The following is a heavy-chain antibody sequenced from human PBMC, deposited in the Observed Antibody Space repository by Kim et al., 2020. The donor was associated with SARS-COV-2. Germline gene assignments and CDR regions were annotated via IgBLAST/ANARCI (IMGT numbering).Heavy chain of an antibody. CDR1: GFNVRNKY. D-gene: IGHD6-6*01. CDR2: IYTGGNT. J-gene: IGHJ6*03. V-gene: IGHV3-53*04. Sequence: GGSLRLSCAASGFNVRNKYMTWVRQAPGKGLEWVSVIYTGGNTYYAESVKGRFTPSRHNSKNTLFLQQNSLRSEDTAVYYCARAPVAARLYHLDVWGKGTTVTVSS. CDR3: ARAPVAARLYHLDV.